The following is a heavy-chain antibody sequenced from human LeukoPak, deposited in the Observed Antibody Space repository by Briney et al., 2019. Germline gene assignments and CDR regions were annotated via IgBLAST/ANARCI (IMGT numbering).Heavy chain of an antibody. CDR3: VTESGWLFDY. D-gene: IGHD6-19*01. V-gene: IGHV3-11*04. J-gene: IGHJ4*02. CDR1: GFTFSDRY. CDR2: ISPNSNTI. Sequence: GGSLRLSCAAAGFTFSDRYMSWIRQAPGQGMEWVAYISPNSNTIHYADSVKGRFAISRDNAKNSLFLQVDSLRAEDTAMYYCVTESGWLFDYWGQGTLVTVSS.